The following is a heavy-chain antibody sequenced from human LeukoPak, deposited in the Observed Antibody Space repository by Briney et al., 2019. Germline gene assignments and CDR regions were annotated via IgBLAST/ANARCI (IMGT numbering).Heavy chain of an antibody. CDR3: ARHNYDFWSGYSHTGINWFDP. V-gene: IGHV4-38-2*02. CDR2: IYNDGKT. CDR1: GYSISSGYY. Sequence: PSETLSLTCSVTGYSISSGYYWAWIRQSPEKGLQWIGSIYNDGKTFYNPSLESRVTISVDTSKNQFSLRLTSVTAADTAVYYCARHNYDFWSGYSHTGINWFDPWGQGTLVTVSS. D-gene: IGHD3-3*01. J-gene: IGHJ5*02.